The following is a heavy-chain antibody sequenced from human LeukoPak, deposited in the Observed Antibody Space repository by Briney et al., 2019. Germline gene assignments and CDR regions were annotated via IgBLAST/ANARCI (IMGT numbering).Heavy chain of an antibody. CDR2: INHSGST. CDR1: GGSFSGYY. V-gene: IGHV4-34*01. Sequence: SETLSLTCAVYGGSFSGYYWSWIRQPPGKGLEWIGEINHSGSTNYNPSLKSRVTISVDTSKNQFSLKLSSVTAADTAVYYCARGWERRGNWFDPWGQGTLVTVSS. CDR3: ARGWERRGNWFDP. D-gene: IGHD1-1*01. J-gene: IGHJ5*02.